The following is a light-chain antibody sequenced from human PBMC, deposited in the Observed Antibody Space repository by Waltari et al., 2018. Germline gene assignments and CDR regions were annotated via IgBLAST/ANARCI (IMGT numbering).Light chain of an antibody. V-gene: IGLV2-14*03. J-gene: IGLJ3*02. CDR2: DCR. Sequence: QSALTQPASVSGSPGQSITISCTGTSSDVGGYNYVSWYQQHPGKAPKFMSNDCRNRPAGVSNRVSVSKSGNTASLTISGLQAEDEADYYCSSYTSSSTSRVFGGGTKLTVL. CDR1: SSDVGGYNY. CDR3: SSYTSSSTSRV.